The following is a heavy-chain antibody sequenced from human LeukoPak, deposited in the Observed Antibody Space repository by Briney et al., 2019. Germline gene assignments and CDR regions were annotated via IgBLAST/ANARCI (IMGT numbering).Heavy chain of an antibody. CDR2: ISGSGGST. J-gene: IGHJ4*02. CDR1: GFTFSSYA. CDR3: AKDYVSYYYGSGIYGYFDY. D-gene: IGHD3-10*01. V-gene: IGHV3-23*01. Sequence: GGSLRLSCAASGFTFSSYAMSWVRQAPGKGLEWVSAISGSGGSTYYADSVKGRFTISRDNSKNTLYLQMNSLRAEDTAVYYCAKDYVSYYYGSGIYGYFDYWGQGTLVTVSS.